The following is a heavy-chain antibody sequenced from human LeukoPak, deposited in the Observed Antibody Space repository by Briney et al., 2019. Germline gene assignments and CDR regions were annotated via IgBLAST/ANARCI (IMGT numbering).Heavy chain of an antibody. V-gene: IGHV3-72*01. J-gene: IGHJ3*02. CDR3: TRGYSELSVYAFDI. Sequence: PGGSLRLSCAASGFTLSDHYIDWVRQAPGKGLAWVGRTANKADSYTTEYAASVKGRFTISRDDSKNSLYLHMNSLKSEDTAVYHCTRGYSELSVYAFDIWGQGTMVTVSS. CDR2: TANKADSYTT. D-gene: IGHD5-12*01. CDR1: GFTLSDHY.